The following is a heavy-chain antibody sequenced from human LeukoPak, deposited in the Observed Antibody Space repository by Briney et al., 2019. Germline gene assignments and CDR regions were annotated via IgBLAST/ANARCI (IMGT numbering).Heavy chain of an antibody. J-gene: IGHJ5*02. CDR3: ARDSAARPPFDP. V-gene: IGHV3-21*01. Sequence: GGSLRLSCAASGFTFSSYSMNWVRQAPGKGLEWVSSISSSSSYIYYADSVKGRFTISRDNAKNSLYLQINSLRAEDTAVYYCARDSAARPPFDPWGQGTLVTVSS. D-gene: IGHD6-6*01. CDR1: GFTFSSYS. CDR2: ISSSSSYI.